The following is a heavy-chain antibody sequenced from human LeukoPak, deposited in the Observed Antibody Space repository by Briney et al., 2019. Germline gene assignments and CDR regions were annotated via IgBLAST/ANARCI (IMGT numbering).Heavy chain of an antibody. J-gene: IGHJ2*01. Sequence: SETLSLTCTVSGGSISSYYWSWIRQPPGKGLEWIGYIYYSGSTDYNPSLKSRVTISVDTSKNQFSLKLSSVAAADTAVYYCARQSCSGGSCYPRPYWYFDLWGRGTLVTVSS. CDR1: GGSISSYY. CDR2: IYYSGST. D-gene: IGHD2-15*01. CDR3: ARQSCSGGSCYPRPYWYFDL. V-gene: IGHV4-59*08.